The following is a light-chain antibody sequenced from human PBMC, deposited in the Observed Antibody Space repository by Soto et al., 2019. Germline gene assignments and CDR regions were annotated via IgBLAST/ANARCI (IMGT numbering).Light chain of an antibody. CDR3: GSWDRSMSAYV. CDR1: SSNIGGNS. V-gene: IGLV1-51*01. Sequence: QSVLTQPPSVSAAPGQKVTISCSGSSSNIGGNSVSWYQQLPGTAPKLLIYDDNKRPSGIPDRFSGSKSGTSATLGITGFQTGDEADHYCGSWDRSMSAYVFGTGTKVNVL. CDR2: DDN. J-gene: IGLJ1*01.